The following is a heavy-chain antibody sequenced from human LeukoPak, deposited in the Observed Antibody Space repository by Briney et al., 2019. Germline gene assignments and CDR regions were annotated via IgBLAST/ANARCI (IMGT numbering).Heavy chain of an antibody. CDR1: GFTFSNYA. CDR3: ARAYSTGWYLPFDY. D-gene: IGHD6-19*01. CDR2: ISSNGGTT. Sequence: QTGGSLRLSCAASGFTFSNYAMPWVRQAPGKGLDYVSAISSNGGTTYYANSVKGRFSISRDNSKNTLYLQMGSLRAEDMAVYYCARAYSTGWYLPFDYWGQGTLVTVSS. V-gene: IGHV3-64*01. J-gene: IGHJ4*02.